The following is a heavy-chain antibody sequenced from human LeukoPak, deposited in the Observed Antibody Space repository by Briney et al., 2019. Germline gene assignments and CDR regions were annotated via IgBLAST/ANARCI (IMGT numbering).Heavy chain of an antibody. Sequence: PSETLSLTCTVSGGSISSGGYYWSWSRQHPGKGLEWIGYIYYSGSTYYNPSLKSRVTISVDTSKNQFSLKLSSVTAADTAVYYCARGWSPVTTHGYMDVWGKGTTVTVSS. CDR2: IYYSGST. CDR3: ARGWSPVTTHGYMDV. CDR1: GGSISSGGYY. V-gene: IGHV4-31*03. J-gene: IGHJ6*03. D-gene: IGHD4-11*01.